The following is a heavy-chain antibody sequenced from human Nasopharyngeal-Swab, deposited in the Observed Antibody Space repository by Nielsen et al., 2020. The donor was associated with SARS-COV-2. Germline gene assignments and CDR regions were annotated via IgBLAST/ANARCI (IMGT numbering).Heavy chain of an antibody. Sequence: SDTLSLTSSVSGGSISGYFLSWIRQTAGEGLAWIERVYTSGSTNYNPSLKTRVTIPIDISKNQFPLELRSVNAADTAFYYCARSGTTKYGLDVWGQGTTVIVSS. D-gene: IGHD1-1*01. CDR1: GGSISGYF. J-gene: IGHJ6*01. CDR2: VYTSGST. V-gene: IGHV4-4*07. CDR3: ARSGTTKYGLDV.